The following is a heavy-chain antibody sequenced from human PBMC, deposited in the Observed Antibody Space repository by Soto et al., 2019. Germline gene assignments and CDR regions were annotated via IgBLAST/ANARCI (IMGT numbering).Heavy chain of an antibody. CDR1: SGSISSSNW. Sequence: SEILSLTCAVSSGSISSSNWWSWVRQPPGKGLEWIGEIYHSGSTNYNPSLKSRVTISVDKSKNQFSLKLSSVTAADTAVYYCARVRRGAYYYMDVWGKGTTVTVSS. CDR3: ARVRRGAYYYMDV. J-gene: IGHJ6*03. V-gene: IGHV4-4*02. D-gene: IGHD1-26*01. CDR2: IYHSGST.